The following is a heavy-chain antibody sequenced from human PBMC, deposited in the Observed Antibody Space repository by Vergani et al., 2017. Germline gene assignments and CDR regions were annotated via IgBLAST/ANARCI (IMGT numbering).Heavy chain of an antibody. CDR3: AREKEGATTFLTYYYYYMDV. J-gene: IGHJ6*03. Sequence: QVQLVQSGAEVKKPGASVKVSCKASGYTFTSYYMHWVRQAPGQGLEWMGIINPSGGSTSYAQKFQGRVTMTRDTSTSTVYMELSSLRSEDTAVYYCAREKEGATTFLTYYYYYMDVWGKGTTVTVSS. V-gene: IGHV1-46*01. D-gene: IGHD1-26*01. CDR2: INPSGGST. CDR1: GYTFTSYY.